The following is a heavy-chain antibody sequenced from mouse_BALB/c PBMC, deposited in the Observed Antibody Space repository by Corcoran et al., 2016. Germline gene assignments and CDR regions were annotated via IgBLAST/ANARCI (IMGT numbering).Heavy chain of an antibody. CDR3: ADGNFAY. J-gene: IGHJ3*01. D-gene: IGHD2-1*01. V-gene: IGHV1S136*01. Sequence: EVQLQQSGPELIKPGASVKMSCKASGYTFTSYVMHWVKQKPGQGLEWIGYINPYNDGTKYNEKFKGKATLTSDKSSSTAYMELSSLTSEDSVVYYCADGNFAYWGQGTLVTVSA. CDR1: GYTFTSYV. CDR2: INPYNDGT.